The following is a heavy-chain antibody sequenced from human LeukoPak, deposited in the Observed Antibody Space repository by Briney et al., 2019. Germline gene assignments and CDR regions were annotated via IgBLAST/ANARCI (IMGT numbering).Heavy chain of an antibody. CDR2: IYYSGST. V-gene: IGHV4-59*01. CDR1: GGSISSYY. CDR3: ARSWDTAMVRD. J-gene: IGHJ4*02. Sequence: PSETLSLTCTVPGGSISSYYWSWIRQPPGKGLEWIGYIYYSGSTNYNPSLKSRVTISVDTSKNQFSLKLSSVTAADTAVYYCARSWDTAMVRDWGQGTLVTVSS. D-gene: IGHD5-18*01.